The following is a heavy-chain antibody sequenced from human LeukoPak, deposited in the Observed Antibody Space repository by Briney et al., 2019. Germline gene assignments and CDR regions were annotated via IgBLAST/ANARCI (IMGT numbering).Heavy chain of an antibody. CDR2: ISGSGGST. J-gene: IGHJ3*02. V-gene: IGHV3-23*01. Sequence: GGSLRLSCAASGFTFSSYAMSWVRQAPGKGLEWVSAISGSGGSTYYADSVKGRFTISRDNSKNTLYLKMNSLRAEDTAVYYCASIAAAGNDAFDIWGQGTMVTVSS. CDR3: ASIAAAGNDAFDI. CDR1: GFTFSSYA. D-gene: IGHD6-13*01.